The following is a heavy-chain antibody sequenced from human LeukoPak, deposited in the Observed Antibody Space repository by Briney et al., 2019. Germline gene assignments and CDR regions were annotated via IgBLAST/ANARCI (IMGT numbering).Heavy chain of an antibody. D-gene: IGHD2-2*01. CDR2: ISAYNGNT. CDR1: GYTFTSYG. Sequence: ASVKVSCKASGYTFTSYGISWVRQAPGQGLEWLGWISAYNGNTNYAQKLQGRVTMTTDTSTSTAYMELRSLRSDDTAVYYCARARIVVVPAANGPLYYFDYWGQGTLVTVSS. V-gene: IGHV1-18*01. CDR3: ARARIVVVPAANGPLYYFDY. J-gene: IGHJ4*02.